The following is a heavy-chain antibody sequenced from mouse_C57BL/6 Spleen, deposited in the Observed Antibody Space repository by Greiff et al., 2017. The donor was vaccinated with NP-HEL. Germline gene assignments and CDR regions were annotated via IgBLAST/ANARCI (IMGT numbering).Heavy chain of an antibody. J-gene: IGHJ4*01. V-gene: IGHV1-7*01. CDR1: GYTFTSYW. D-gene: IGHD1-1*01. CDR2: INPSSGYT. Sequence: QVHVKQSGAELAKPGASVKLSCKASGYTFTSYWMHWVKQRPGQGLEWIGYINPSSGYTKYNQKFKDKATLTADKPSSTAYMQLSSLTSEDSAVYYSARTAVVDHYAMDYWGQGTSVTVAS. CDR3: ARTAVVDHYAMDY.